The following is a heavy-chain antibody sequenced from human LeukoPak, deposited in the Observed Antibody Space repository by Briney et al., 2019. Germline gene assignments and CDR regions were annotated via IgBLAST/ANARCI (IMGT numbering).Heavy chain of an antibody. CDR1: GGSISSSNW. Sequence: PSETLSLTCAVSGGSISSSNWWSWVRQPPGKGLEWIGEIYHSGSTNYNPSLKSRVTISVDKSKNQFSLKLSSVTAADTAVYYCATFYCSGGSCPETRSSGWYYFDYWGQGTLVTVSS. CDR2: IYHSGST. CDR3: ATFYCSGGSCPETRSSGWYYFDY. J-gene: IGHJ4*02. D-gene: IGHD2-15*01. V-gene: IGHV4-4*02.